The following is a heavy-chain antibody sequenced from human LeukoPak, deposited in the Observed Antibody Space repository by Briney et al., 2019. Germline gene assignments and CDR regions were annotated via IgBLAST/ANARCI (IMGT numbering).Heavy chain of an antibody. Sequence: ASVKVSCKASGYTFTSYYIHWVRQAPGQGLEWMGIIYPGGGSTSYAQKFQGRVTMTGDMSTSTVYMELSSLRSEDTAVYYCARDNDFDYWGQGTLVTVSS. D-gene: IGHD2-8*01. J-gene: IGHJ4*02. CDR1: GYTFTSYY. V-gene: IGHV1-46*01. CDR2: IYPGGGST. CDR3: ARDNDFDY.